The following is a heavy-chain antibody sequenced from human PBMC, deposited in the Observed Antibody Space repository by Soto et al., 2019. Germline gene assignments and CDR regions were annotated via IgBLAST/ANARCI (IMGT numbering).Heavy chain of an antibody. CDR3: VRSRWLYAIDY. Sequence: GGSLRLSCAASGFTFNDDYMGWIRQAPGKGLEWVSFISSSLTYVKYADSVKGRFTISRDNAKDSLSLQMNSLRAEDTAVYYCVRSRWLYAIDYWGHGILVTVYS. J-gene: IGHJ4*01. CDR2: ISSSLTYV. D-gene: IGHD4-17*01. CDR1: GFTFNDDY. V-gene: IGHV3-11*03.